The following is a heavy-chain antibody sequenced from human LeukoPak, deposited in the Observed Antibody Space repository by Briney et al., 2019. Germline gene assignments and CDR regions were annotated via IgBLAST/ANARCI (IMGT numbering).Heavy chain of an antibody. CDR3: AGASIVGATHAFDI. V-gene: IGHV1-46*01. D-gene: IGHD1-26*01. Sequence: GASVKVSCKASGYTFTNYGITWVRQAPGQGLEWMGIINPSGGSTSYAQKFQGRVTMTRDTSTSTVYMELSRLRSDDTAVYYCAGASIVGATHAFDIWGQGTMVTVSS. CDR1: GYTFTNYG. CDR2: INPSGGST. J-gene: IGHJ3*02.